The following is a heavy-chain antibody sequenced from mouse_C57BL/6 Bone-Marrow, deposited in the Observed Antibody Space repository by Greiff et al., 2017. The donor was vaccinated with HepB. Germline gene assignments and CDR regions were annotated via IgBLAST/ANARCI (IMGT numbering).Heavy chain of an antibody. V-gene: IGHV1-42*01. Sequence: EVQLQQSGPELVKPGASVKISCKASGYSFTGYYMNWVKQSPEKSLEWIGEINPSTGGTTYNQKFKAKATLTVDKSSSTAYMQLKSLTAEDSAVYYGGRRGGGGYFDVWGTGTTVTVSS. CDR2: INPSTGGT. J-gene: IGHJ1*03. CDR1: GYSFTGYY. CDR3: GRRGGGGYFDV.